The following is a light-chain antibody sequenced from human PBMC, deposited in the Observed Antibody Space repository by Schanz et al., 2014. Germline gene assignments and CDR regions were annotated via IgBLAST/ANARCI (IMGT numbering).Light chain of an antibody. CDR3: QHSRGAPPT. J-gene: IGKJ1*01. CDR2: GAS. CDR1: QGITDY. V-gene: IGKV1-39*01. Sequence: DIQMTQSPSSLSASVGDRVTITCRASQGITDYLAWYQQRPGKAPKVLIYGASTLQSGVPSRFSGSGSGTDFTLVISGLQPEDFATYFGQHSRGAPPTFGQGTKVDIK.